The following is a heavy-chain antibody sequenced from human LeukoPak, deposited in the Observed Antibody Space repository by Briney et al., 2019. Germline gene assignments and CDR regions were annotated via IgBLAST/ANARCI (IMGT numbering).Heavy chain of an antibody. V-gene: IGHV3-23*01. D-gene: IGHD6-13*01. CDR3: AKDRDSSSWYDAFDI. CDR1: GFTFSSIA. Sequence: GGSLRLSCAASGFTFSSIAMTWVRQAPGKGLEWVSSIRSNGDTTYNADSVKGRFTISRDNSKNTLYLQMNSLRAEDTAVYYCAKDRDSSSWYDAFDIWGQGTMVTVSS. CDR2: IRSNGDTT. J-gene: IGHJ3*02.